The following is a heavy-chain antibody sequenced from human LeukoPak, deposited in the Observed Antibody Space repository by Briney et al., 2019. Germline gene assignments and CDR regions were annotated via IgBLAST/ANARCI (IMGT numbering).Heavy chain of an antibody. CDR1: GFIFSSYA. CDR2: ITSSGGST. Sequence: GGSLRLSCAASGFIFSSYAMSWVRQAPGKGLEWVSAITSSGGSTYYVDSVKGRFTISRDNSKNTLCLQVNSLRAEDTAVYYCAKRYYYDNSGLWDSWGQGTLVTVSS. CDR3: AKRYYYDNSGLWDS. V-gene: IGHV3-23*01. J-gene: IGHJ4*02. D-gene: IGHD3-22*01.